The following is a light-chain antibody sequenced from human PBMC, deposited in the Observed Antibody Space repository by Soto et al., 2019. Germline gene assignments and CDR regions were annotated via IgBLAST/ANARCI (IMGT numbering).Light chain of an antibody. V-gene: IGKV3-11*01. CDR3: QQRSNWPPG. Sequence: EIVLTRSPATLSLSPGERATLSCRASHSVGTYLAWYQQKPGQAPRLLIYGASNRATGIPARFSGSGSGTDFTLTISSLEPEDFAVYYCQQRSNWPPGFGQGTRLEIK. CDR2: GAS. CDR1: HSVGTY. J-gene: IGKJ5*01.